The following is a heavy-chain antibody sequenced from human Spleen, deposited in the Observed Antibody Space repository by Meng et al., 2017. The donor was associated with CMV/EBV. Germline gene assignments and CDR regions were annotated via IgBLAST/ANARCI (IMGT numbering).Heavy chain of an antibody. Sequence: GGSLRLSCAASGSTFSSYAMHWVRQAPGKGLEWVAVISYDGSNKYYADSVKGRFTISRDNSKNTLYLQMNSLRAEDTAVYYCAREGTVNERPRYYYGMDVWGQGTTVTVSS. CDR2: ISYDGSNK. CDR1: GSTFSSYA. J-gene: IGHJ6*02. CDR3: AREGTVNERPRYYYGMDV. V-gene: IGHV3-30*04. D-gene: IGHD4-17*01.